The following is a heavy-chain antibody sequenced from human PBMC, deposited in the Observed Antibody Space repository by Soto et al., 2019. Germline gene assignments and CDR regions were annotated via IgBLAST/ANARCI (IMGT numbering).Heavy chain of an antibody. Sequence: QVQLVQSGAEVKKPGSSVKVSCKASGGTFSRYAISWVRQAPGQGLEWMGGIIPIFGTANYAQKFQGGVTITADESTSTAYRELTSLRSEDTAVYYCARGVAVADPFSYWGQGTLVTVSS. V-gene: IGHV1-69*12. CDR1: GGTFSRYA. J-gene: IGHJ4*02. CDR3: ARGVAVADPFSY. CDR2: IIPIFGTA. D-gene: IGHD6-19*01.